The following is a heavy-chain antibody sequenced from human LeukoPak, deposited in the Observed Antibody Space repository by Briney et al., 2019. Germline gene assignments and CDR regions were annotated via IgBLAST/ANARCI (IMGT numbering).Heavy chain of an antibody. Sequence: SETLSLTCTVSGGSISSYYWSWIRQPAGKGLEWIGRIYTSGSTNYNPSLTSRVTISVDTSKNQSSLKLSSVTAADTAVYYCARQSNGHIVVVTDYYYGMDVWGQGTTVTVSS. D-gene: IGHD2-21*02. CDR1: GGSISSYY. V-gene: IGHV4-4*07. CDR3: ARQSNGHIVVVTDYYYGMDV. CDR2: IYTSGST. J-gene: IGHJ6*02.